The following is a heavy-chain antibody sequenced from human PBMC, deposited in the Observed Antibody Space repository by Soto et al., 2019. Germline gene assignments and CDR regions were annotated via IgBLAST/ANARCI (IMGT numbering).Heavy chain of an antibody. V-gene: IGHV1-2*04. J-gene: IGHJ4*02. Sequence: QVQLVQSGAEVKKPGASVKVSCEASGYTFTGYHMHWVRQAPGQGLEWMGWINPNSGGTNYAQKLQGWVTMTRDTSISTAYMELSRLRSDDTAVYYCARGDYDFWSGYYTFDYWGQGTLVTVSS. CDR3: ARGDYDFWSGYYTFDY. CDR2: INPNSGGT. CDR1: GYTFTGYH. D-gene: IGHD3-3*01.